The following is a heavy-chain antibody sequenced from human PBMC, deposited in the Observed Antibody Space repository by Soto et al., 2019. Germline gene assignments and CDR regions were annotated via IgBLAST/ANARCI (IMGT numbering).Heavy chain of an antibody. Sequence: QVQLLQSGAEVKKPGASVKVSCKASGYAFTSYHLHWLRQAPGKGPEWLGIIKPGGGSTSYAQQFRGRLTMTRDTSTSTVYMEMNRLRSDDTAVYFCARELATVTLDAFDIWGQGTMVTVSS. CDR2: IKPGGGST. D-gene: IGHD4-4*01. CDR1: GYAFTSYH. CDR3: ARELATVTLDAFDI. V-gene: IGHV1-46*01. J-gene: IGHJ3*02.